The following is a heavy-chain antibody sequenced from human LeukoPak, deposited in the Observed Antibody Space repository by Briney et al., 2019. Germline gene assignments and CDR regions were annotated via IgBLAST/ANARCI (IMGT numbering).Heavy chain of an antibody. J-gene: IGHJ5*02. CDR1: GASISSYY. D-gene: IGHD6-13*01. CDR2: IYCSRST. CDR3: ARHHIAAALNWFDP. V-gene: IGHV4-59*08. Sequence: SETLSLTWTVSGASISSYYWSWIRQPAGKGMEWIGYIYCSRSTNYNPSLKSRVTISVDTSKNQFSLKLSSVTAADTAVYYCARHHIAAALNWFDPWGQGTLVTVSS.